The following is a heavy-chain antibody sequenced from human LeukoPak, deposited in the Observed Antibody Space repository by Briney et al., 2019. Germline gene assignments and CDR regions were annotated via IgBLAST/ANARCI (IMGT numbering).Heavy chain of an antibody. D-gene: IGHD2-8*01. V-gene: IGHV4-34*01. Sequence: SETLSLTCAVYGGSFGGYYRSWIRQPPGKGPEWIGEINHSGSTNYNPSLKSRVTISVDTSKNQFSLKLSSVTAADTAVYYCAREGFCTNGVCLPPPSAFWFDPWGQGTLVTVSS. J-gene: IGHJ5*02. CDR3: AREGFCTNGVCLPPPSAFWFDP. CDR2: INHSGST. CDR1: GGSFGGYY.